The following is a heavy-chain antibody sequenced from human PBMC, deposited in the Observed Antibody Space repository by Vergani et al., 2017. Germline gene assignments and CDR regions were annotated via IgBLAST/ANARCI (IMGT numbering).Heavy chain of an antibody. CDR1: GFTFSSYG. J-gene: IGHJ6*02. V-gene: IGHV3-33*01. CDR2: IWYDGSNK. CDR3: ARDLYYDSSGFYYYYGMDV. D-gene: IGHD3-22*01. Sequence: QVQLVESGGGVVQPGRSLRLSCAASGFTFSSYGMHWVRQAPGKGLEWVAVIWYDGSNKYYADSVKGRFTISRDNSKSTLYLQMNSLRAEDTAVYYCARDLYYDSSGFYYYYGMDVWGQGTTVTVSS.